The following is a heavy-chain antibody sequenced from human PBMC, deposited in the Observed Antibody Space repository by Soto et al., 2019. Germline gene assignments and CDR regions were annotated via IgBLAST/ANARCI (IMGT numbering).Heavy chain of an antibody. CDR2: INDSGNI. Sequence: QVQLQQWGAGLLKPSETLSLTYAVYGGSFSGYQWSWIRQTPGKGLEWIGEINDSGNINYNPSLKSRVTILVDTAKKQISLKLSSVTAADTAVYYCARGLIVWFGELSRRGGYYYYMDVWGKGTTVTVSS. V-gene: IGHV4-34*01. CDR1: GGSFSGYQ. D-gene: IGHD3-10*01. CDR3: ARGLIVWFGELSRRGGYYYYMDV. J-gene: IGHJ6*03.